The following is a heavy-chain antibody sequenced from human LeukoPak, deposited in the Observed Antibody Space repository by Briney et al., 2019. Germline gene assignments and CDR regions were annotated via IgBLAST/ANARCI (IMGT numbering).Heavy chain of an antibody. J-gene: IGHJ4*02. V-gene: IGHV4-59*01. CDR1: GASISSYY. CDR2: VHYSGST. D-gene: IGHD5-24*01. CDR3: ARQGRDGYDYVRY. Sequence: SETLSLTCTVSGASISSYYWSWIRQPPGEGLEWIGYVHYSGSTNYNPFLKSRVTISVDTSKNQFSLKLSSVTAADTAVYYCARQGRDGYDYVRYWGQGTLVTVSS.